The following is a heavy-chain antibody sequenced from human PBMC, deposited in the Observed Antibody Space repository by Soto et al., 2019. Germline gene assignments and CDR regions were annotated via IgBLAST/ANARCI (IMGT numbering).Heavy chain of an antibody. J-gene: IGHJ4*02. CDR2: VSGGGGST. CDR1: GFTFSSNA. Sequence: PGGSLRLSCAASGFTFSSNAMSWFRQAPGKGLEWVSSVSGGGGSTDYADSVEGRFTISRDNSKNTLYLQMNSLRVEDTAIYYCAKHGGSGYYYTDFGYWGQGTLVTVS. V-gene: IGHV3-23*01. D-gene: IGHD3-22*01. CDR3: AKHGGSGYYYTDFGY.